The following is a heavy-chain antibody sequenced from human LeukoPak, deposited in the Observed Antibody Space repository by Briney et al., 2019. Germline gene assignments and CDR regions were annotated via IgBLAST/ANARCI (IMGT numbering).Heavy chain of an antibody. V-gene: IGHV2-5*02. Sequence: SGPTLVNPAQTLTLTCNFSGFSLRTSGVGVDWIRLPPGRALERRSFIYWDEDKRYSTSLESRLTITKDTSKNQVVLTVTSMDPVDTATYYCAHNNYYGSGASSYYFEYWGQGTLVTVSS. J-gene: IGHJ4*02. D-gene: IGHD3-10*01. CDR1: GFSLRTSGVG. CDR2: IYWDEDK. CDR3: AHNNYYGSGASSYYFEY.